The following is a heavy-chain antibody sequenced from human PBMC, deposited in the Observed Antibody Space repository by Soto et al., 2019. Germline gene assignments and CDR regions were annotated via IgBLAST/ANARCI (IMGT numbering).Heavy chain of an antibody. J-gene: IGHJ6*02. V-gene: IGHV3-21*01. D-gene: IGHD6-13*01. CDR1: GFTFSSYS. CDR3: ARDSSSWLNGMDV. Sequence: EVQLVESGGGLVKPGGSLRLSCAAPGFTFSSYSMNWVRQAPGKGLEWVSSISSSSSYIYYADSVKGRFTISRDNAKNSLYLQMNSLRAEDTAVYYCARDSSSWLNGMDVWGQGTTVTVSS. CDR2: ISSSSSYI.